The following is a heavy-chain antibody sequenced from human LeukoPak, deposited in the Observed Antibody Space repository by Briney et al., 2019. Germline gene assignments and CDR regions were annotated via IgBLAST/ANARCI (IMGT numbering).Heavy chain of an antibody. CDR2: ISAYNGNT. CDR1: GYTFTSYG. Sequence: ASVKVSCKASGYTFTSYGISWVRQAPGQGLEWMGWISAYNGNTNYAQKLRGRVTMTTDTSTSTAYMELRSLRSDDTAVYYCARGPIIDIAIVPAADEYYYMDVWGKGTTVTVSS. D-gene: IGHD2-2*01. J-gene: IGHJ6*03. V-gene: IGHV1-18*01. CDR3: ARGPIIDIAIVPAADEYYYMDV.